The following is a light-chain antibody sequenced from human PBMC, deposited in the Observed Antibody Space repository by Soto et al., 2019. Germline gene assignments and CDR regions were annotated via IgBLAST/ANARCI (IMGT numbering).Light chain of an antibody. V-gene: IGKV3-15*01. CDR2: RAS. Sequence: IMITQSPATLSVSLGDRATLSCRAGQTIYSNVAWYQQRPGQAPRLLIYRASTRATGVPARFSGSGSGTEFTLTISSLQSEDFAIYYCQQYQNLWTFGQGTKVDIK. J-gene: IGKJ1*01. CDR3: QQYQNLWT. CDR1: QTIYSN.